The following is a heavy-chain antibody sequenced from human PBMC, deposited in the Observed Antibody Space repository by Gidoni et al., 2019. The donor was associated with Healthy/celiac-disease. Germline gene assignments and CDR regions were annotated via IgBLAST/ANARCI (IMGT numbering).Heavy chain of an antibody. Sequence: EVQLLESGGGLIQPGGSLRLSCAASGFTFRNYAMSWVRQAPGKGLAWVSGMSGSGGHTYYADSVKGRFSISRDNSKNTLYLQMNSLRAEDTAVFYCAKDGRAVSGPWYGMDVWGQGTTVTVSS. CDR2: MSGSGGHT. CDR3: AKDGRAVSGPWYGMDV. CDR1: GFTFRNYA. D-gene: IGHD6-19*01. V-gene: IGHV3-23*01. J-gene: IGHJ6*02.